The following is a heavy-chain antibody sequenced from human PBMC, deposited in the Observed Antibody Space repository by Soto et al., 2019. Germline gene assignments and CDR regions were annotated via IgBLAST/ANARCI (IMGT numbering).Heavy chain of an antibody. CDR3: AKEGITMDFDY. CDR1: GFTVSSNY. V-gene: IGHV3-66*01. CDR2: IYSGGST. D-gene: IGHD3-10*01. Sequence: GGSLRLSCAASGFTVSSNYMSWVRQAPGKGLEWVSVIYSGGSTYYADSVKGRFTISRDNSKNTLYLQMNSLRAEDTAVYYCAKEGITMDFDYWGQGTLVTVSS. J-gene: IGHJ4*02.